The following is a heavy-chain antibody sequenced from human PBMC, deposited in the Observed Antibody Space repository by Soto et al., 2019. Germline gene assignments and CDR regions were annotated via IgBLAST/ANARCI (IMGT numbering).Heavy chain of an antibody. Sequence: ASVKVSCKASGGTFSTYAISWVRQAPGQGLEWMGGIIPIFGTANYAQKFQGRVTITADKSTSTAYMELSSLRSEDTAVYYCARNCDFWSGYFYYYYYGMDVWGQGTTVTVSS. D-gene: IGHD3-3*01. CDR2: IIPIFGTA. CDR1: GGTFSTYA. V-gene: IGHV1-69*06. CDR3: ARNCDFWSGYFYYYYYGMDV. J-gene: IGHJ6*02.